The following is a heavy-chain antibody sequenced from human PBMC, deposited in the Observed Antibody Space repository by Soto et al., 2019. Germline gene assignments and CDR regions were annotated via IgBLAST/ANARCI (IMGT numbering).Heavy chain of an antibody. V-gene: IGHV1-69*02. CDR3: ARGAVTYWYFDL. Sequence: ASVKVSCTASGGTFSSYTISWVRQAPGQGLEWMGRIIPILGIANYAQKFQGRVTITADKSTSTAYMELSSLRSEDTAVYYCARGAVTYWYFDLWGRGTLVTVSS. D-gene: IGHD6-19*01. CDR1: GGTFSSYT. CDR2: IIPILGIA. J-gene: IGHJ2*01.